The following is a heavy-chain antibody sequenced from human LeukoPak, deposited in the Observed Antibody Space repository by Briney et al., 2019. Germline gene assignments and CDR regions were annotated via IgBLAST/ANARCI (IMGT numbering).Heavy chain of an antibody. D-gene: IGHD1-14*01. CDR1: GFTFSGYA. CDR2: ISSTGSAT. J-gene: IGHJ4*02. V-gene: IGHV3-23*01. Sequence: AGGSLRLSCAASGFTFSGYAMSWVRQAPGKGLEWVSAISSTGSATYYADSVKGRFAISRDNSKNTLDLQMNSLRADDTAVYYCAKESAYISPRNYYFDYWGQGALVTVSS. CDR3: AKESAYISPRNYYFDY.